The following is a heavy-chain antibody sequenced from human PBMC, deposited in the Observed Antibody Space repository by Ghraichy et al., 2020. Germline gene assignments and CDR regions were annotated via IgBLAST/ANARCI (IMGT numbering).Heavy chain of an antibody. CDR2: INPNSGGT. CDR1: GYTFTGYY. Sequence: ASVKVSCKASGYTFTGYYMHWVRQAPGQGLEWMGWINPNSGGTNYAQKFQGWVTMTRDTSISTAYMELSRLRSDDTAVYYCARAPGGELLFFDYWGQGTLVTVSS. J-gene: IGHJ4*02. V-gene: IGHV1-2*04. CDR3: ARAPGGELLFFDY. D-gene: IGHD3-16*02.